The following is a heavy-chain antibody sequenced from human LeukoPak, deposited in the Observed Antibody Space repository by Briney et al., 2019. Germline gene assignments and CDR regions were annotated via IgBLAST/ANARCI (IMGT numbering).Heavy chain of an antibody. V-gene: IGHV1-18*01. CDR2: ISAYNGNT. D-gene: IGHD3-22*01. CDR3: ARDSYGSSGQTSFDY. J-gene: IGHJ4*02. Sequence: GASVKVSCKASGYTFTSYGISWVRQAPGQGLEWMGWISAYNGNTNYAQKLQGRVTMTTDTSTSTAYMELRSLRSDDTAVYYCARDSYGSSGQTSFDYWGQGTLVTISS. CDR1: GYTFTSYG.